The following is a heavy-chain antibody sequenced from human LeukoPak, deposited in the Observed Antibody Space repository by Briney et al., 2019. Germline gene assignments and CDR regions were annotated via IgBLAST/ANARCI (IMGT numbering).Heavy chain of an antibody. D-gene: IGHD3-10*01. V-gene: IGHV3-23*01. CDR1: GFTFSSNA. CDR2: IGGSGGST. Sequence: GGSLRLSCAASGFTFSSNAMSWVRQAPGKGLEWVSGIGGSGGSTYYADSVKGRFTISRDNSKNTLYLQMNSLRAEDTAVYYCAKDIITMVRGIFDYWGQGTLVTVSS. CDR3: AKDIITMVRGIFDY. J-gene: IGHJ4*02.